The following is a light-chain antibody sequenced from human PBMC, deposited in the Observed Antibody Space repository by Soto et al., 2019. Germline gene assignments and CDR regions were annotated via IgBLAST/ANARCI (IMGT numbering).Light chain of an antibody. J-gene: IGLJ3*02. V-gene: IGLV2-8*01. CDR3: SSFVAGNNYGM. CDR2: EVT. Sequence: QDVLTQPTSASGSPGRSVTISCTGTSSDVGGYDYVSWFQQHPGKAPKLIIYEVTKRPSGVPDRISASKSGNTATLTVTGFQAEDEADYYCSSFVAGNNYGMFGGGTKLTVL. CDR1: SSDVGGYDY.